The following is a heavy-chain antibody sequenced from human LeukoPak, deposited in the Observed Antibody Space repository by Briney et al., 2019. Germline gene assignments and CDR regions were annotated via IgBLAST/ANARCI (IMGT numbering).Heavy chain of an antibody. D-gene: IGHD3-10*01. CDR1: GYTLTELS. J-gene: IGHJ4*02. CDR3: ATMITMVRGVIITPTTFDY. V-gene: IGHV1-24*01. Sequence: ASVKVSRKVSGYTLTELSMHWVRQAPGNGLEWMGGFDPEDGETIYAQKFQGRVTMTEDTSTDTAYMELSSLRSEDTAVYYCATMITMVRGVIITPTTFDYWGQGTLVTVSS. CDR2: FDPEDGET.